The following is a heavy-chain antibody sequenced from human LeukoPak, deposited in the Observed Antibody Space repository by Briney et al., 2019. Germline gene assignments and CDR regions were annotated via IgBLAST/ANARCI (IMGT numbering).Heavy chain of an antibody. D-gene: IGHD2-21*02. CDR3: ARFCGGDCYSAVHAFDI. V-gene: IGHV4-61*01. Sequence: SGTLSLTCTVSGGSVSHGIYYWSCIRRPPGEGLECIGYIYYSGCTNYNPSLKSRVTISVDTSKNPFSLKLSSVTAADTAVYYCARFCGGDCYSAVHAFDIWGQGTMVTVSS. CDR1: GGSVSHGIYY. CDR2: IYYSGCT. J-gene: IGHJ3*02.